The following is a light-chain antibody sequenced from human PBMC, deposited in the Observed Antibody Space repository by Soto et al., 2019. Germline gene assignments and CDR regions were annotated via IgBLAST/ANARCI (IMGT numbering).Light chain of an antibody. CDR2: GAF. CDR3: QQYGTSPLT. V-gene: IGKV3-20*01. Sequence: EIVLTPSPGTLSLSPGERSTLSCRASQSVSYTFLAWYQQKPGQAPRPLIHGAFSRATCIPDRFSGSGSGTDFTLTISTLEPEDSAVYYCQQYGTSPLTFGGGTKVEIK. J-gene: IGKJ4*01. CDR1: QSVSYTF.